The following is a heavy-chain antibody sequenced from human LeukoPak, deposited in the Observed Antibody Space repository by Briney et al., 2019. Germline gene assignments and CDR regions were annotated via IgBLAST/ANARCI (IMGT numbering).Heavy chain of an antibody. CDR3: AGKGVYGDYNWFDP. CDR1: GGTFSSYA. Sequence: ASVKVSCKAPGGTFSSYAISWVRQAPGQGLEWMGGIIPIFGTANYAQKFQGRVTITADKSTSTAYMELSSLRSEDTAVYYCAGKGVYGDYNWFDPWGQGTLVTVSS. V-gene: IGHV1-69*06. D-gene: IGHD4-17*01. J-gene: IGHJ5*02. CDR2: IIPIFGTA.